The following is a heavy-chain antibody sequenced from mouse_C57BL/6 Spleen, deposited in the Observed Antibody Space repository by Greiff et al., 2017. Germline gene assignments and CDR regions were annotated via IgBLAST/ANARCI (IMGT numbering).Heavy chain of an antibody. J-gene: IGHJ2*01. CDR1: GYTFTDYY. CDR2: IFPGSGST. CDR3: ARGDYDFDY. V-gene: IGHV1-75*01. Sequence: QVQLQQSGPELVKPGASVKISCKASGYTFTDYYINWVKQRPGQGLEWIGWIFPGSGSTYYNEKFKGKATLTVDKSSSTAYMLRSSLTSEDSAVYFCARGDYDFDYWGQGTTLTVSS. D-gene: IGHD2-4*01.